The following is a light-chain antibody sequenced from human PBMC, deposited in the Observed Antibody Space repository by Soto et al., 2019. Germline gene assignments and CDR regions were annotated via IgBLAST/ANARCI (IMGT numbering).Light chain of an antibody. CDR3: QQRNNWPLYT. CDR1: QSISHY. CDR2: DAS. Sequence: EIVLTQSPATLSLSPEERATLSCRASQSISHYLAWYQQKPGQAPRLLIYDASNRATGIPARFSGSGSGTDFTLTISSLEPEDFAVYYCQQRNNWPLYTFGQGTNLEI. V-gene: IGKV3-11*01. J-gene: IGKJ2*01.